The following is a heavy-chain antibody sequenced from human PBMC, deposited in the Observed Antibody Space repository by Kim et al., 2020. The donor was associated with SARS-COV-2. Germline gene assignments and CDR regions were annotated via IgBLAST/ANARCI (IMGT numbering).Heavy chain of an antibody. J-gene: IGHJ3*02. V-gene: IGHV5-51*01. CDR3: ARRGSPSDYDYGWGSYRQGAVDI. Sequence: GESLKISCQGSGYSFTSYWIGWVRQMPGKGLEWMGIIYPGDSDTRYSPSFQGQVTLSPDKSISTAYLQWSSLKASDTAMYYCARRGSPSDYDYGWGSYRQGAVDIWGQGTMVTVSS. D-gene: IGHD3-16*02. CDR2: IYPGDSDT. CDR1: GYSFTSYW.